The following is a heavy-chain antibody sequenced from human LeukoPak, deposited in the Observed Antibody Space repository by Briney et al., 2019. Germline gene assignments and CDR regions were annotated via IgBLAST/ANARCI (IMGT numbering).Heavy chain of an antibody. CDR3: ARTLRGHFYDGSGYFFDY. CDR2: INPNSFST. D-gene: IGHD3-22*01. CDR1: GYTFTSYG. V-gene: IGHV1-2*02. Sequence: ASVKVSCKASGYTFTSYGISWVRQAPGQGLQWMGCINPNSFSTYNTQTFQARVTITRDSSTAYMELSRLRSDDTAVYFCARTLRGHFYDGSGYFFDYWGQGTLVTVSS. J-gene: IGHJ4*02.